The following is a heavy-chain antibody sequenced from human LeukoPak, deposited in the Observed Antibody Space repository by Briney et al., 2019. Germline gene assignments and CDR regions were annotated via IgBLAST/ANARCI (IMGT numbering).Heavy chain of an antibody. CDR3: ARLWDSSSSLDY. D-gene: IGHD6-6*01. CDR1: GGSISSYY. CDR2: IYYSGGT. Sequence: SETLSLTCTVSGGSISSYYWTWIRQPPRKGLGLEWIGYIYYSGGTNYNPSLKSRVTISIDTSKNQVSLKLSSVTAADTAVYYCARLWDSSSSLDYWGQGTLVTVPS. J-gene: IGHJ4*02. V-gene: IGHV4-59*08.